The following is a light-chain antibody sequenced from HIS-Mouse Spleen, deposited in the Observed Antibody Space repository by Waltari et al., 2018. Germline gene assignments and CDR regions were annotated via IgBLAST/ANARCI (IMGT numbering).Light chain of an antibody. V-gene: IGLV3-10*01. CDR3: YSTDSSGNHRV. J-gene: IGLJ2*01. CDR2: EDS. Sequence: SYELTQPPSVSVSPGQTARITCSGDALPKKYAYWYQQKSGQAPVLGLYEDSKRPSGIPARFSGSSSGTMATLTISGAQVEDEADYYCYSTDSSGNHRVFGGGTKLTVL. CDR1: ALPKKY.